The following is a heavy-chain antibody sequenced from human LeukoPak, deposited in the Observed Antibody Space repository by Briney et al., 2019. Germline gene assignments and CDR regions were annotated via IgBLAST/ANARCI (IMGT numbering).Heavy chain of an antibody. J-gene: IGHJ4*02. CDR2: IIPIFGTA. CDR3: AIYYYDSSGSRMIPFDY. D-gene: IGHD3-22*01. CDR1: GGTFSSYA. V-gene: IGHV1-69*01. Sequence: ASVTVSCKASGGTFSSYAISWVRQAPGQGLEWMGGIIPIFGTANYAQKFQGRVTITADESTSTAYMELSSLRSGDTAVYYCAIYYYDSSGSRMIPFDYWGQGTLVTVSS.